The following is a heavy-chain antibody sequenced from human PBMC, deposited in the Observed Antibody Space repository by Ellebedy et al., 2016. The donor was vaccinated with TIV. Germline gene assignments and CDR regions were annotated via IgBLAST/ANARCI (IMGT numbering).Heavy chain of an antibody. CDR3: ARDEGANYGGNPYDC. CDR1: GFTFSSYS. V-gene: IGHV3-21*01. J-gene: IGHJ4*02. Sequence: GESLKISXAASGFTFSSYSMNWVRQAPGKGLEWVSSISSSSSYIYYADSVKGRFTISRDNAKNSLYLQMNSLRAEDTAVYYCARDEGANYGGNPYDCWGQGTLVTVSS. CDR2: ISSSSSYI. D-gene: IGHD4-23*01.